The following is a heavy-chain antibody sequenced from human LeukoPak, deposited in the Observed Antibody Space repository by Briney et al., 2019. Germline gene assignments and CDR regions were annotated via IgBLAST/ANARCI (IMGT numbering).Heavy chain of an antibody. CDR1: GGSFSGYY. CDR2: INHSGST. CDR3: ARTNDYWFDP. V-gene: IGHV4-34*01. J-gene: IGHJ5*02. D-gene: IGHD3-3*01. Sequence: SETLSLTCAVYGGSFSGYYWSWIRQPPGKGLEWIGEINHSGSTNYNPSLKSRVTISVDTSKNQFSLKLSPVTAADTAVYYCARTNDYWFDPWGQGTLVTVSS.